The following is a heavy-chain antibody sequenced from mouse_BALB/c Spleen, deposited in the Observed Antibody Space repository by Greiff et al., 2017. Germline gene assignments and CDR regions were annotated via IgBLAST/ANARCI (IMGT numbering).Heavy chain of an antibody. CDR2: ISSGGSYT. Sequence: EVKLMESGGDLVKPGGSLKLSCAASGFTFSSYGMSWVRQTPDKRLEWVATISSGGSYTYYPDSVKGRFTISRDNAKNTLYLQMSSLKTEDTAMYYGARRYGNYREYYFDYWGQGTTLTVSA. CDR3: ARRYGNYREYYFDY. V-gene: IGHV5-6*02. CDR1: GFTFSSYG. J-gene: IGHJ2*01. D-gene: IGHD2-1*01.